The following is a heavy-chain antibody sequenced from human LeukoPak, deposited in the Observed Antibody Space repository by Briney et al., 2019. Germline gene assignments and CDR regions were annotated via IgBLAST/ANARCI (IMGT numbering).Heavy chain of an antibody. D-gene: IGHD3-16*02. V-gene: IGHV4-30-4*01. J-gene: IGHJ4*02. CDR1: GGSISSGDYY. CDR3: ARRGVSGYDYVWGSYRSGLALSPDY. Sequence: PSQTLSLTCTVSGGSISSGDYYWSWIRQPPGKGLEWIGYIYYSGSTYYNPSLKSRVTISVDTTKNQFSLKLSSVTAADTAVYYCARRGVSGYDYVWGSYRSGLALSPDYWGQGTLVTVSS. CDR2: IYYSGST.